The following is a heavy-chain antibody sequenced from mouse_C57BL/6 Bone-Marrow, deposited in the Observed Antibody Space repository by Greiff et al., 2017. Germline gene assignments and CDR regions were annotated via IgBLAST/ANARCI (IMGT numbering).Heavy chain of an antibody. Sequence: EVKLMESGGGLVKPGGSLKLSCAASGFTFSSYAMSWVRQTPEKRLEWVATISDGGSYTYYPDNVKGRFTISRDNAKNNLYLQMSHLKSEDTAMYYCARDEGAYGYDGFAYWGQGTLVTVSA. J-gene: IGHJ3*01. CDR1: GFTFSSYA. D-gene: IGHD2-2*01. CDR2: ISDGGSYT. V-gene: IGHV5-4*01. CDR3: ARDEGAYGYDGFAY.